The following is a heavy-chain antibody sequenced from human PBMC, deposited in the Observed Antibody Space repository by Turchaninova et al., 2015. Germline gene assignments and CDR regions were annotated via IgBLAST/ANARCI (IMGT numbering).Heavy chain of an antibody. J-gene: IGHJ4*02. CDR3: ARKGHYDSREPLDY. Sequence: QVQLVQSGAEVKKPGASVKVSCKASGYTFTSYYMHWLRQAPGPGLEWWGIIDRMVGSTSFATKLQGKVNMTKGKATSTVYMELSSLRSEDTAVYYWARKGHYDSREPLDYWGQGTLVTVSS. V-gene: IGHV1-46*01. D-gene: IGHD3-22*01. CDR2: IDRMVGST. CDR1: GYTFTSYY.